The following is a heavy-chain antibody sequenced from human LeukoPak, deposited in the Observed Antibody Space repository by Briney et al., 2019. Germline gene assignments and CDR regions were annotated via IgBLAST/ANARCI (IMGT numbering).Heavy chain of an antibody. D-gene: IGHD6-19*01. CDR2: IRYDGSNK. Sequence: GGSLRLSCAASGFTFSSYGMHWVRQAPGKGLEWVAFIRYDGSNKYYADSVKGRFTISRDNSKNTLYLQMNSLRAEDTAVYYCAKVHVILAVAGPFDYWGQGTLVTVPS. CDR1: GFTFSSYG. J-gene: IGHJ4*02. V-gene: IGHV3-30*02. CDR3: AKVHVILAVAGPFDY.